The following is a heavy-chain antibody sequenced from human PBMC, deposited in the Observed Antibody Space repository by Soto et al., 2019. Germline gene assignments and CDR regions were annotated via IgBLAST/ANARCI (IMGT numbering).Heavy chain of an antibody. J-gene: IGHJ5*02. CDR2: IWYDGSNK. CDR1: GFTFSSYG. CDR3: ARGYDYVWGSYRP. D-gene: IGHD3-16*02. Sequence: QVQLVESGGGVVQPGRSLRLSCAASGFTFSSYGMHWVRQAPGKGLEWVAVIWYDGSNKYYADSVKGRFTISRDNSKNTLYLQMNSLRAEDTAVYYCARGYDYVWGSYRPWGQGTLVTVSS. V-gene: IGHV3-33*01.